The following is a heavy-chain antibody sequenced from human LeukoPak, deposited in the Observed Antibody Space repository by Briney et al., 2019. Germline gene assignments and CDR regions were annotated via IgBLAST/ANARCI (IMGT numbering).Heavy chain of an antibody. CDR2: ISSSSSTI. J-gene: IGHJ6*03. Sequence: GGSLRLSCAASGFTFSSYSMNWARQAPGKGLEWVSYISSSSSTIYYADSVKGRFTISRDNAKNSLYLQMNSLRAEDTAVYYCARGPYASGTYGRRGWVHYMDVWGKGTTVTVSS. CDR1: GFTFSSYS. CDR3: ARGPYASGTYGRRGWVHYMDV. V-gene: IGHV3-48*04. D-gene: IGHD3-10*01.